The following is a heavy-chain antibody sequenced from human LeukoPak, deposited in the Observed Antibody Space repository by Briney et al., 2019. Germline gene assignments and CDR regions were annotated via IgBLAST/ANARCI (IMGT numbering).Heavy chain of an antibody. CDR3: ARASYSSPTDAFDI. CDR1: GGSFSGYY. Sequence: SESLSLTCAVYGGSFSGYYWSWIRQPPGKGLEWIGEINHSGSTNYNPSLKSRVTISVDTSKNQFSLKLSSVTAADTAVYYCARASYSSPTDAFDIWGQGTMVTVSS. CDR2: INHSGST. J-gene: IGHJ3*02. D-gene: IGHD6-13*01. V-gene: IGHV4-34*01.